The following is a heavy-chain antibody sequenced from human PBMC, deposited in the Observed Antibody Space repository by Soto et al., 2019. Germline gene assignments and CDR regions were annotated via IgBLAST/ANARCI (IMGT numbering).Heavy chain of an antibody. J-gene: IGHJ4*02. Sequence: PGESLKISCKGSGYSFTSYWISWVRQMPGKGLEWMGRIDPSDSYTNYSPSFQGHVTISADKSISTAYLQWSSLKASDTAMYYCASVGDYYDSSGYYGAYWGKGPLVTVSS. V-gene: IGHV5-10-1*01. CDR2: IDPSDSYT. D-gene: IGHD3-22*01. CDR3: ASVGDYYDSSGYYGAY. CDR1: GYSFTSYW.